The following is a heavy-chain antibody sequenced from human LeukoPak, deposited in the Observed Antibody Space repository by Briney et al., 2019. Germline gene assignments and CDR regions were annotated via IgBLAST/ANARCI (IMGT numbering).Heavy chain of an antibody. CDR2: ISSSGNSR. J-gene: IGHJ3*02. V-gene: IGHV3-48*04. D-gene: IGHD2-21*01. CDR1: GFILSNYR. CDR3: ASLEVEGGYSDAFDI. Sequence: GGSLRLSCAASGFILSNYRMNWVRQAPGKGLEWVSYISSSGNSREYADSVKGRFTISRDNARDSLHLQMDSLRVEDTAVYYCASLEVEGGYSDAFDIWGQGTMVTVSS.